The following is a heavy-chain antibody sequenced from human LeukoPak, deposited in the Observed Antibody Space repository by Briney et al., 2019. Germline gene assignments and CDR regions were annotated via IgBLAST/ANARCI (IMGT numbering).Heavy chain of an antibody. CDR1: GGSISSYY. J-gene: IGHJ4*02. Sequence: SETLSLTCTVSGGSISSYYWSWIRQPPGKGLEWIGYIYYSGSTYYNPSLKSRLTISVDTSKNQFSLKLSSVTAADTAVYYCARDIREVAATTAENDYWGQGTLVTVSS. CDR3: ARDIREVAATTAENDY. CDR2: IYYSGST. D-gene: IGHD2-15*01. V-gene: IGHV4-59*12.